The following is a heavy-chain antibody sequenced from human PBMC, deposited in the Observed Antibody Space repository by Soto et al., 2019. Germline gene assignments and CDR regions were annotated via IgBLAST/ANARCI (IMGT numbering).Heavy chain of an antibody. CDR2: IYHSGST. CDR1: GGSISSGGYS. J-gene: IGHJ5*02. Sequence: PSETLSLTCAVSGGSISSGGYSWSWIRQPPGKGLEWIGYIYHSGSTYYNPSLKSRVTISVDRSKNQFSLKLSSMTAADTAVYYCARDFFDSSDYTTNWFDPWGQGTLVTVSS. CDR3: ARDFFDSSDYTTNWFDP. V-gene: IGHV4-30-2*01. D-gene: IGHD3-22*01.